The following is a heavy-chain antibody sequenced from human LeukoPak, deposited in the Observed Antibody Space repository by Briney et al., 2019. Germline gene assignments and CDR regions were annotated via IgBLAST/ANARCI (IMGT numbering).Heavy chain of an antibody. Sequence: GGSLRLSCAAPGLTFSSYGMHWVRQAPGKGLEWVAVIWYDGSNKYYADSVKGRFTISRDNSKNTLYLQINSLRAEDKAAYYCAKDGYSSGWYSGWFDPGGQGTLVTVPS. D-gene: IGHD6-19*01. CDR3: AKDGYSSGWYSGWFDP. CDR2: IWYDGSNK. J-gene: IGHJ5*02. CDR1: GLTFSSYG. V-gene: IGHV3-33*06.